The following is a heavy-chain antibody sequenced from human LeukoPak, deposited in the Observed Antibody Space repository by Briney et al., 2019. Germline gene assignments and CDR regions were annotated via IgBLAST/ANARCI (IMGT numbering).Heavy chain of an antibody. J-gene: IGHJ4*02. Sequence: SGPLSLTCAVSGGSISSSNWWSWVRQPPGKGLEWIGEIYHSGSTNYNPSLKSRVTISVDKSKSQFSLKLSSVTAADTAVYYCARTYYYDSSGYTPFGYWGQGTLVTVSS. V-gene: IGHV4-4*02. CDR3: ARTYYYDSSGYTPFGY. CDR1: GGSISSSNW. CDR2: IYHSGST. D-gene: IGHD3-22*01.